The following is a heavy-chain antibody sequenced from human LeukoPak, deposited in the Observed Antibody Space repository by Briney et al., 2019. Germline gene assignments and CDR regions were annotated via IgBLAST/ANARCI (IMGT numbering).Heavy chain of an antibody. J-gene: IGHJ3*02. CDR3: ARISRRSDAFDI. CDR2: IWYDGSNK. CDR1: GFTFSSYG. Sequence: AGRSLRLSCAASGFTFSSYGMHWVRQAPGKGLEWVAVIWYDGSNKYYADSVKGRFTISRDNSKNTLYHQMGSLRAEDMAVYYCARISRRSDAFDIWGQGTMVTVSS. D-gene: IGHD2-2*01. V-gene: IGHV3-33*01.